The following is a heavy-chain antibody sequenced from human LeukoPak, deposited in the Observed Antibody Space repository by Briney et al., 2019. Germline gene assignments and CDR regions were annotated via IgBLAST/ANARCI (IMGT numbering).Heavy chain of an antibody. D-gene: IGHD1-1*01. CDR1: GYTFTSYY. CDR2: INPSGGST. Sequence: ASVKVSCKASGYTFTSYYMHWVRQAPGQGLEWMGIINPSGGSTGYVQKFQGRVTMTRDMSTSTVYMELSSLRSEDTAVYYCATQGGQERGFDPWGQGTLVTVSS. V-gene: IGHV1-46*01. CDR3: ATQGGQERGFDP. J-gene: IGHJ5*02.